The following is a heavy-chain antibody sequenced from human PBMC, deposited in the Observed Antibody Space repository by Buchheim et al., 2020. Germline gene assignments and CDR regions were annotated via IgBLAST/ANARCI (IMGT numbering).Heavy chain of an antibody. CDR1: GFTFSSYG. Sequence: QVQLVESGGGVVQPGRSLRLSCAASGFTFSSYGMHWVRQAPGKGLEWVAVISYDGSTTYYADSVKGRFTISRDNSKNTLYLQMNSLRAEYTAVYYCAKDRKGGAVAGKHYYDYYYGGMDVWGQGTT. CDR2: ISYDGSTT. D-gene: IGHD6-19*01. CDR3: AKDRKGGAVAGKHYYDYYYGGMDV. J-gene: IGHJ6*02. V-gene: IGHV3-30*18.